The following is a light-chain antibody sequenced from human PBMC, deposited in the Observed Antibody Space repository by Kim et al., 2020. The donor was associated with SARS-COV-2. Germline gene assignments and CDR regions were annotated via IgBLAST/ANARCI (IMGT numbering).Light chain of an antibody. J-gene: IGKJ1*01. CDR1: QSVSSSY. V-gene: IGKV3D-7*01. Sequence: PGERVTLSCRASQSVSSSYLTWYQQKPGQAPRLLIYGASTRATSIPARFSGSGSGTDFTLTISSLQPEDFAVYYCQQDYNLVTFGQGTKVDIK. CDR3: QQDYNLVT. CDR2: GAS.